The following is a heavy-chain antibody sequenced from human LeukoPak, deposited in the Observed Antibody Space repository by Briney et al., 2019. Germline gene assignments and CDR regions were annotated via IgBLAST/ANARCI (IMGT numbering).Heavy chain of an antibody. D-gene: IGHD3-22*01. CDR2: INAGNGNT. CDR3: ARGSPIVVVTSFDY. V-gene: IGHV1-3*01. J-gene: IGHJ4*02. CDR1: GYTFTIYA. Sequence: ASVKVSCKASGYTFTIYAMHWVRQAPGQRLEWMGWINAGNGNTKYSQKFQGRVTITRDTSASTAYMELSSLRSEDTAVYYCARGSPIVVVTSFDYWGQGTLVTVSS.